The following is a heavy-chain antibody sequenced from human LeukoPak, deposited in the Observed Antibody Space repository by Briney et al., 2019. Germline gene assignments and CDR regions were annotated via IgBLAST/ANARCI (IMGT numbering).Heavy chain of an antibody. CDR1: GFSLSTSGVG. D-gene: IGHD3-22*01. CDR2: IYWDDDK. V-gene: IGHV2-5*02. Sequence: SGPTLVNPTQTLTLTCTFSGFSLSTSGVGVGWIRQPPGKALEWLALIYWDDDKRYSPSLKSRLTITKDTSKNQVVLTMTNMDPVDTATYYCAHNSGYYDSSGYWPFDYWGQGTLVTVSS. CDR3: AHNSGYYDSSGYWPFDY. J-gene: IGHJ4*02.